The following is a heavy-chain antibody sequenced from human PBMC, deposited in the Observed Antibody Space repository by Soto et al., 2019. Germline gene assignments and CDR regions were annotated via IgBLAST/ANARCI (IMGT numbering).Heavy chain of an antibody. V-gene: IGHV1-2*02. Sequence: QVQLVQSGAEVKKPGASVKVSCKASGYTFTGYYMHWVRQAPGQGLEWMGWINPNSGGTNYAQKFQGRVTMTRDTSISTAYMELSRLRSVDTAVYYCARDRITIFGVVEDAFDIWGQGTMVTVSS. D-gene: IGHD3-3*01. CDR1: GYTFTGYY. CDR2: INPNSGGT. J-gene: IGHJ3*02. CDR3: ARDRITIFGVVEDAFDI.